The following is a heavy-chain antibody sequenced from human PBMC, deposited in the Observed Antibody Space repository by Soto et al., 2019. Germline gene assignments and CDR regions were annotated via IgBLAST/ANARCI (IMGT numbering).Heavy chain of an antibody. V-gene: IGHV3-49*04. Sequence: GGSLRLSCAASGFTFSSYSMNWVRQAPGKGLEWVGFIRYKAYGGTTEYAASVKGRFTISRDDSKSIAYLQMNSLKTEDTAVYYCASRNGPGEADAFDIWGQGTMVT. CDR2: IRYKAYGGTT. D-gene: IGHD3-10*01. CDR1: GFTFSSYS. CDR3: ASRNGPGEADAFDI. J-gene: IGHJ3*02.